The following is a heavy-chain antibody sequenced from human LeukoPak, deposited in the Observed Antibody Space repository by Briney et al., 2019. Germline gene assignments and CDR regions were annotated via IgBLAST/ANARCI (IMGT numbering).Heavy chain of an antibody. Sequence: ASVKVSCKVSGYTLTELSMHWVRQAPGQGLEWMGWINPNSGGTNYAQKFQGRVTMTRDTSISTAYMELSRLRSDDTAVYYCARDQGTPYTVTYYYYGMDVWGQGTTVTVSS. CDR1: GYTLTELS. V-gene: IGHV1-2*02. CDR2: INPNSGGT. J-gene: IGHJ6*02. D-gene: IGHD4-17*01. CDR3: ARDQGTPYTVTYYYYGMDV.